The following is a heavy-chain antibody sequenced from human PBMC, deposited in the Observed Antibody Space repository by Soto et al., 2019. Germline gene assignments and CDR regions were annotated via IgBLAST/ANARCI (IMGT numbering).Heavy chain of an antibody. D-gene: IGHD2-15*01. CDR2: FDPEDGET. CDR1: GYTLTELS. CDR3: ATLVRKEVTAYYYYYGMDV. V-gene: IGHV1-24*01. Sequence: ASVKVSCKVSGYTLTELSMHWVRQAPGKGLEWMGGFDPEDGETIYAQKFQGRVTMTEDTSTDTAYMELSSLRSEDTAVYYCATLVRKEVTAYYYYYGMDVWGQGTTVTVSS. J-gene: IGHJ6*02.